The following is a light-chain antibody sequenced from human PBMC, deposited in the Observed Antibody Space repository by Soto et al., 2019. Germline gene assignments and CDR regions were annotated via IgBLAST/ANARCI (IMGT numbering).Light chain of an antibody. V-gene: IGKV3-20*01. CDR2: GGS. CDR3: QQYGTSGT. Sequence: EIVWTQSPGTLSLSPGESATLSCRASQSVSNNYLAWSPQKPGQAPRXLIYGGSNRATGSPDRFSGSGSGTDFTLTISRLEPEDLAEYYCQQYGTSGTFGQGTKVDIK. CDR1: QSVSNNY. J-gene: IGKJ1*01.